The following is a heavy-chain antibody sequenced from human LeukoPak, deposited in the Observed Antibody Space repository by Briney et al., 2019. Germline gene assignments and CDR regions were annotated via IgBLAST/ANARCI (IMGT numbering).Heavy chain of an antibody. D-gene: IGHD4-11*01. V-gene: IGHV4-4*07. CDR2: IYTSGNT. CDR3: ARDPGQQLAADWFDP. CDR1: GGSISGYY. Sequence: KSSETLSLTCTVSGGSISGYYWNWIRQPAGKGLEWIGRIYTSGNTKYNPSLKSRVTMSIDTSKNQFSLNLISVTAADSAVYYCARDPGQQLAADWFDPWGQGTLVTVSS. J-gene: IGHJ5*02.